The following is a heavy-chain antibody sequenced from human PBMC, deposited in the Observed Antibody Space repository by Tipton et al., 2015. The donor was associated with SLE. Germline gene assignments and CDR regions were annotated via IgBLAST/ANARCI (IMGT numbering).Heavy chain of an antibody. CDR2: IYNTGFT. CDR3: ARGKIAAAGWYYFDY. J-gene: IGHJ4*02. Sequence: TLSLTCTVSGGSISSYYWSWVRQPPGKGLEWVGYIYNTGFTNYNPSLKSRVTMSIDTSNNQLSLDLSSVAAADTAVYYCARGKIAAAGWYYFDYWGQGTLVTVSS. CDR1: GGSISSYY. V-gene: IGHV4-4*08. D-gene: IGHD6-13*01.